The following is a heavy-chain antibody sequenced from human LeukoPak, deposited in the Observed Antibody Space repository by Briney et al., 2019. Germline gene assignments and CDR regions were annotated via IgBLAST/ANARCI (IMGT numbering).Heavy chain of an antibody. D-gene: IGHD3-22*01. J-gene: IGHJ5*02. Sequence: SETLSLTCTVSGGSISSYYWNWIRQPPGRGLEWIGYIYYSGSTNYNPSLKSRVTISVDTSKNQFSLKLNSVTAADTAVYYCARGDSSASNWFDPWGQGTLVTVSS. CDR1: GGSISSYY. CDR2: IYYSGST. V-gene: IGHV4-59*01. CDR3: ARGDSSASNWFDP.